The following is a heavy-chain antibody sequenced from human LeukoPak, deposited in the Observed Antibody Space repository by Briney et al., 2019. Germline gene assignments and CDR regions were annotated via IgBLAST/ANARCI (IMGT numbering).Heavy chain of an antibody. V-gene: IGHV5-51*01. J-gene: IGHJ4*02. Sequence: GESLKISRKGSGYTFSNFWIGWVRQMPGKGLEWMGIVYPGDSDTKYSPSFQGQVTISADKSISTSYLQWSSLKASDTAIYYCAGPGGGSYPAYWGQGTLVTVSS. CDR3: AGPGGGSYPAY. CDR1: GYTFSNFW. CDR2: VYPGDSDT. D-gene: IGHD1-26*01.